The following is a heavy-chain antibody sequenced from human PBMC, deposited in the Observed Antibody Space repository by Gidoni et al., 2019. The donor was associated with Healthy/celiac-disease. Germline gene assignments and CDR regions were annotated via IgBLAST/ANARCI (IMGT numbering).Heavy chain of an antibody. D-gene: IGHD3-3*01. Sequence: QVQRVQSGAEVRKPGASVKVSCKAPGSTFTRYDINWLRQATGQGREGMGWMNPNSGNAGYAQKFQGRITMTRNTSISTAYMELSSLRSEDTAVYYCASSITIFGLVIKGDDAFDIWGQGTMVTVSS. V-gene: IGHV1-8*01. CDR3: ASSITIFGLVIKGDDAFDI. CDR2: MNPNSGNA. J-gene: IGHJ3*02. CDR1: GSTFTRYD.